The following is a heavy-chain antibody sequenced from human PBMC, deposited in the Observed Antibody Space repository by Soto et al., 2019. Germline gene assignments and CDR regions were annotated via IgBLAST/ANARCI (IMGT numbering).Heavy chain of an antibody. V-gene: IGHV4-39*01. CDR3: ARHEWLQLWLVTEY. Sequence: PSETLSLTCSVSGDSIGSSTNYWGWIRQPPGKGLEWIGTIYHSGNTYYNPTLKSRVAISVDMSKNQFSLRLNSVTAADTAVYYCARHEWLQLWLVTEYWRQRALVTVSS. CDR1: GDSIGSSTNY. D-gene: IGHD5-18*01. CDR2: IYHSGNT. J-gene: IGHJ4*02.